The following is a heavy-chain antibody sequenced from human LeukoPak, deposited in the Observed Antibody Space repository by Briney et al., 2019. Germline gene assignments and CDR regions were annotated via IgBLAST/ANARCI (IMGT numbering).Heavy chain of an antibody. CDR3: ARSHYDFWSGYSP. D-gene: IGHD3-3*01. J-gene: IGHJ4*02. CDR1: GYSFTSYW. V-gene: IGHV5-51*01. CDR2: IYPGDSDT. Sequence: GESPKTLCKASGYSFTSYWIGWVRQMPGKGLEWMGIIYPGDSDTRYSPSFQGQVTISADKSISTAYLQWSSLEASDTAMYYCARSHYDFWSGYSPWGQGTLVTVSS.